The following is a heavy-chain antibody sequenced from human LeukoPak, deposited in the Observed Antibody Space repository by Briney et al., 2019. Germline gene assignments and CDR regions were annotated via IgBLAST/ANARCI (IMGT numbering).Heavy chain of an antibody. CDR1: GFSFSSYE. CDR3: ARDDYYDKGY. CDR2: ISSSGSTT. Sequence: TGGFLRLSCAASGFSFSSYEMNWIRQAPGKGLEWVSYISSSGSTTHYADSVKGRFTISRDNAKNSLYLQMNSLRAEDTAVYYCARDDYYDKGYWGQGTLVTVSS. J-gene: IGHJ4*02. V-gene: IGHV3-48*03. D-gene: IGHD3-22*01.